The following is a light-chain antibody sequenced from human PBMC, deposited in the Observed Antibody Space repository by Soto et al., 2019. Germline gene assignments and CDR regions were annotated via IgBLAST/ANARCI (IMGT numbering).Light chain of an antibody. Sequence: FSPGESATLSCRASPSVTNFLAWYQQKPGQAPRLLIYGAFNRATCIPARFSGSWSGTDFTLTISSLEPEDSAVYYCQQRNVWPPVTFGQGTRLEIK. J-gene: IGKJ5*01. V-gene: IGKV3-11*01. CDR1: PSVTNF. CDR2: GAF. CDR3: QQRNVWPPVT.